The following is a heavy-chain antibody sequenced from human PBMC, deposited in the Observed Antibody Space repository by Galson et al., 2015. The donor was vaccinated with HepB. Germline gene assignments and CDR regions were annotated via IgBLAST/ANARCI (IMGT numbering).Heavy chain of an antibody. CDR2: IIPIFGTS. Sequence: SVKVSCKASGGTFSPYAINWVRQAPGQGLEWMGGIIPIFGTSKYAQKFQGRVTITADESTNTAYMEVSSLRYEDTAVYYCARVGGKLGYCSGGTCSTWFDPWGQGTLVTVSS. D-gene: IGHD2-15*01. J-gene: IGHJ5*02. CDR3: ARVGGKLGYCSGGTCSTWFDP. V-gene: IGHV1-69*13. CDR1: GGTFSPYA.